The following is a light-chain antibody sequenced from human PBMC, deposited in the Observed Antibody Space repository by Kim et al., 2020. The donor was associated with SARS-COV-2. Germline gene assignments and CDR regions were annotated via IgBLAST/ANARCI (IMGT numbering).Light chain of an antibody. CDR2: SNN. V-gene: IGLV1-44*01. Sequence: QSVLTQPPSASGTPGQRVTISCSGSSSYIGTNTVNWYQQLPGTAPKLLIFSNNQRPSGVPDRFSGSKSGTSASLAISGLQSEDEADYYCAAWDDSLNGPVFGGGTQLTVL. CDR3: AAWDDSLNGPV. CDR1: SSYIGTNT. J-gene: IGLJ3*02.